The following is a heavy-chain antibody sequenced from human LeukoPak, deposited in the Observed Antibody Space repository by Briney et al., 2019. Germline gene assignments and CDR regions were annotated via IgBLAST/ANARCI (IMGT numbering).Heavy chain of an antibody. CDR1: GFTFSNYA. V-gene: IGHV3-9*01. D-gene: IGHD3-10*01. Sequence: GKSLRLSCAASGFTFSNYAMHWVRQAPGKGLEWVSGIAWNSGNTGFADSVKGRFTISRDNAENSLSLQMNSLTPEDTAFYFCAKDMNSYGSGSSYNPWGPFDSWGQGTLVTVSS. CDR3: AKDMNSYGSGSSYNPWGPFDS. J-gene: IGHJ4*02. CDR2: IAWNSGNT.